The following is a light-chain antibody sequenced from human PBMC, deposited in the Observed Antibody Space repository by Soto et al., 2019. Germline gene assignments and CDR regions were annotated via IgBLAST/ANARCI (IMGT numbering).Light chain of an antibody. Sequence: EIVLTQSPGTLSLSPGERATLSCRASQSVSSSYLAWYQQKPGQAPRLLIYRASSRATGIPDGFSGSGSGTDFTLTISRLEPEDFAVYYCQQYGSYWTFGQGTKVEIK. CDR1: QSVSSSY. CDR3: QQYGSYWT. V-gene: IGKV3-20*01. J-gene: IGKJ1*01. CDR2: RAS.